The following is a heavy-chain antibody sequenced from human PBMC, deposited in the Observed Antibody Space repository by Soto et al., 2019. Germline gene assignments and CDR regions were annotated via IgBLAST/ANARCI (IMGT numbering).Heavy chain of an antibody. CDR3: ARSHGDYYYYYGMDV. V-gene: IGHV1-18*01. CDR2: ISAYNGNT. J-gene: IGHJ6*02. D-gene: IGHD4-17*01. Sequence: QVQLVQSGAEVKKPGASVKVSCKASGYTFASYGISWVRQAPGQGLEWMGWISAYNGNTNYAQKLQGRVTMTTDTSTSTAYMELRSLRSDDTAVYYCARSHGDYYYYYGMDVWGQGTTVTVSS. CDR1: GYTFASYG.